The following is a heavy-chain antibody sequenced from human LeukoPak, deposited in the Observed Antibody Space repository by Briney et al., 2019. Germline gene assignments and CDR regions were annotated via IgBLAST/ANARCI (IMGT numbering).Heavy chain of an antibody. J-gene: IGHJ6*03. V-gene: IGHV3-23*01. CDR1: GFTFSSYW. D-gene: IGHD2-8*01. CDR3: ANGNRCTSPNCLGYYYFYMDV. CDR2: FSGSGGAT. Sequence: GGSLRLSCAASGFTFSSYWMHWVRQAPGRGLEWVSGFSGSGGATYYADSVKGRFTISRDNSKNTLYLQMNSLSAEDTAVYYCANGNRCTSPNCLGYYYFYMDVWGKGTTVTVSS.